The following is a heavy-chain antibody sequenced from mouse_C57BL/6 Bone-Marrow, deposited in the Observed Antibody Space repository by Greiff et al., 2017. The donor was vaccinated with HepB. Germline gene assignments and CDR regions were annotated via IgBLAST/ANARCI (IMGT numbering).Heavy chain of an antibody. J-gene: IGHJ4*01. CDR3: AKSLRYGYDGYYCAMDY. Sequence: EVQLQQSGPELVKPGASVKISCKASGYTFTDYYMNWVKQSHGKSLEWIGDINPNNGGTSYNQKFKGKATLTVDKSSSTAYMEHRSLTSEDSAVYEGAKSLRYGYDGYYCAMDYWGWGTSVTVSA. CDR1: GYTFTDYY. CDR2: INPNNGGT. D-gene: IGHD2-2*01. V-gene: IGHV1-26*01.